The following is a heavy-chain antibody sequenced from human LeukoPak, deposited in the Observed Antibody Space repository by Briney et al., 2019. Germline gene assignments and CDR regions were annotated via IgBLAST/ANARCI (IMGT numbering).Heavy chain of an antibody. J-gene: IGHJ4*02. CDR3: ARDEGGTRLD. V-gene: IGHV3-48*03. CDR1: GFTFSTYA. Sequence: PGGSLRLSCAASGFTFSTYAMSWVRQAPGKGLEWVSHISVSGETKNYAESVKGRFTISRDNAKNTLYLQMNSLRAEDTAVYYCARDEGGTRLDWGQGTLVTVSS. D-gene: IGHD1-1*01. CDR2: ISVSGETK.